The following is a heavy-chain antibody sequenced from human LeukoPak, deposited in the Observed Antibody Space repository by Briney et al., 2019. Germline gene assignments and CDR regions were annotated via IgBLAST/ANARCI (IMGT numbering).Heavy chain of an antibody. J-gene: IGHJ4*02. CDR3: ARASSGWHYFDY. D-gene: IGHD6-19*01. Sequence: SETLSLTCAVSGGSISSGGYSWSWIRQPPGKGLEWIGYIYHSGSTYYNPSLKSRVTISVDRSKNQFSLKLSSVTAADTAVYYCARASSGWHYFDYWGQGTLVTVSS. CDR1: GGSISSGGYS. CDR2: IYHSGST. V-gene: IGHV4-30-2*01.